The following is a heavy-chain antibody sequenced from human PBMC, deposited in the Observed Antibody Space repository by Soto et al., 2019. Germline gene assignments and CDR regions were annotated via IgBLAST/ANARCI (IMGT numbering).Heavy chain of an antibody. Sequence: TSETLSLTCTFSGRTITRGGYYWSWIRQHPGKGLEWIGYIYNSGTTYYNPSLKSRVTISVDTSKNQFSLKLTSVTAADTAVYYCARDPAPWGQGTLVTVSS. CDR2: IYNSGTT. V-gene: IGHV4-31*03. CDR1: GRTITRGGYY. J-gene: IGHJ5*02. CDR3: ARDPAP.